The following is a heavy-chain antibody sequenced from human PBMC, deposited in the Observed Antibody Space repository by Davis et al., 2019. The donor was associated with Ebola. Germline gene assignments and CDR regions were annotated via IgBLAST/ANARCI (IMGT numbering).Heavy chain of an antibody. Sequence: SVKVSCKASGGTFSSYAISWVRQAPGQGLEWMGGIIPIFGTANYAQKFQGRVTITADESTSTAYMELSSLISEDTAVYYCASLRTHCSGGSCYDYYYYAMDVWGQGTTVTVSS. CDR1: GGTFSSYA. CDR3: ASLRTHCSGGSCYDYYYYAMDV. D-gene: IGHD2-15*01. J-gene: IGHJ6*02. CDR2: IIPIFGTA. V-gene: IGHV1-69*13.